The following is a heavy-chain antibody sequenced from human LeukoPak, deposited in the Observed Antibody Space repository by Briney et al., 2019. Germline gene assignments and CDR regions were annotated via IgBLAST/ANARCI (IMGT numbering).Heavy chain of an antibody. J-gene: IGHJ3*02. V-gene: IGHV1-2*02. D-gene: IGHD6-6*01. CDR2: INPNSGGT. CDR1: GYTFTGHY. CDR3: AATLSSSPVHDAFDI. Sequence: ASVKVSCKASGYTFTGHYMHWVRQAPGQGLEWMGWINPNSGGTNYAQKFRGRVTMTRDTSISTVYMELSRLRSDDTAVYYCAATLSSSPVHDAFDIWGQGTMVTVS.